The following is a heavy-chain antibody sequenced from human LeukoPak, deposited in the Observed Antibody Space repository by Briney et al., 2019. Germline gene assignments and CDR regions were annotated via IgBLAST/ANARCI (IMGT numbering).Heavy chain of an antibody. CDR1: GFTFSGSA. D-gene: IGHD3-22*01. V-gene: IGHV3-21*01. CDR3: ARNFNYYEGSGFDY. Sequence: GGSLRLSCAASGFTFSGSAMNWVRQAPGKGLEWVASISTRSSYIYYADSLKGRFTISRDNAKNSLWLQLNSLRDEDTAVYYCARNFNYYEGSGFDYWGQGTLVTVSS. J-gene: IGHJ4*02. CDR2: ISTRSSYI.